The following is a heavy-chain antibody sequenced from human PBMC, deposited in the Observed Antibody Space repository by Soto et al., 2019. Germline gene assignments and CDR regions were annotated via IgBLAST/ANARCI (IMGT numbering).Heavy chain of an antibody. D-gene: IGHD3-9*01. J-gene: IGHJ2*01. CDR2: IYWDDDK. Sequence: QITVKESGPKLVKPSQTLTLTCAFSGFSLSTSGVGVGWVRQPPGKAPEGLALIYWDDDKRYRPALKSRLSITKDPSKDQVVFTMTNMDPVDTATYYCVHQDWPNTTSSFDLWGRGTLVTVSS. CDR1: GFSLSTSGVG. V-gene: IGHV2-5*02. CDR3: VHQDWPNTTSSFDL.